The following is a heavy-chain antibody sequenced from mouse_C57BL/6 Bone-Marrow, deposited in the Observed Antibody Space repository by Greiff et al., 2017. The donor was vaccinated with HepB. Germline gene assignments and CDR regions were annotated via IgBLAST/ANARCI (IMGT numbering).Heavy chain of an antibody. V-gene: IGHV5-15*01. J-gene: IGHJ1*03. D-gene: IGHD2-5*01. CDR2: ISNLAYSI. Sequence: EVQLVESGGGLVQPGGSLKLSCAASGFTFSDYGMAWVRQAPRKGPEWVAFISNLAYSIYYADTVTGRFTISRENAKNTLYLEMSSLRSEDTAMYYCAREPYSNGWYFDVWGTGTTVTVSS. CDR1: GFTFSDYG. CDR3: AREPYSNGWYFDV.